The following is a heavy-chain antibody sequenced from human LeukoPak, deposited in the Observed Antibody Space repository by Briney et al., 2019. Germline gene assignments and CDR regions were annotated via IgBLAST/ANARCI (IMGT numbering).Heavy chain of an antibody. D-gene: IGHD3-22*01. CDR2: ISGSGGST. J-gene: IGHJ4*02. V-gene: IGHV3-23*01. CDR3: AKRGTYYYDSSGYYVPFDY. CDR1: GFTFSSYA. Sequence: GGSLRLSCAASGFTFSSYAMSWVRQAPGKGLEWVSAISGSGGSTYYADSVKGRFTSRDNSKNTLYLQMNSLRAEDTAVYYCAKRGTYYYDSSGYYVPFDYWGQGTLVTVSS.